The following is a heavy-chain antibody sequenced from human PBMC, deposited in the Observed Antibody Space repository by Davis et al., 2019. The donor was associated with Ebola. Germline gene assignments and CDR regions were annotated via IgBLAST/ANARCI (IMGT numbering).Heavy chain of an antibody. D-gene: IGHD6-6*01. V-gene: IGHV4-59*01. Sequence: MPGGSLRLSCTVSGGSISSFYWSWIRQPPGKGLEWIGYSYYSGSTSYNPSLKSRVTISVDTSKNQLSLKLSSVTAADTAVYYCARPEYSSSSGAFDIWGQGTMVTVSS. CDR2: SYYSGST. J-gene: IGHJ3*02. CDR1: GGSISSFY. CDR3: ARPEYSSSSGAFDI.